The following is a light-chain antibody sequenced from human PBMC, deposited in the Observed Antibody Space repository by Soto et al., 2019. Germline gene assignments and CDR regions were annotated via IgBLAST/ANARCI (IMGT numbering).Light chain of an antibody. CDR2: DVS. J-gene: IGLJ1*01. CDR3: SSYTSSSTLYV. CDR1: SSDVGGYNY. Sequence: QSALTQPASVSGSPAQSITISCTGTSSDVGGYNYVSWYQQHPGKAPKLMIYDVSNRPSGVSNRFSGSKSGNTASLTISGLQAEDEADYYCSSYTSSSTLYVFGTGTQLTVL. V-gene: IGLV2-14*01.